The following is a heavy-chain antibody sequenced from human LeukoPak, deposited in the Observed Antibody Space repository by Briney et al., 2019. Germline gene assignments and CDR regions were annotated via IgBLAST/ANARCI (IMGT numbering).Heavy chain of an antibody. V-gene: IGHV1-2*02. D-gene: IGHD3-22*01. CDR1: GYTFTGYY. CDR2: INPNSGGT. Sequence: ASVKVSCKASGYTFTGYYMHWVRQAPGQGLEWMGWINPNSGGTNYAQKFQGRVTMTRDTSISTAYMELSSLRSEDTAVYYCARDEGHYYDSSGFDYWGQGTLVTVSS. J-gene: IGHJ4*02. CDR3: ARDEGHYYDSSGFDY.